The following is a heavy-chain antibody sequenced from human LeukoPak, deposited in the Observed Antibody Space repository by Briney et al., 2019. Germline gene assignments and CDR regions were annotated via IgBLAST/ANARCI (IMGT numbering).Heavy chain of an antibody. Sequence: GASVKVSCKASGYTFTDYYMHWVQQAPGQGLEWIGRINPNSGGTSSARKFQGRVTVTRDTSTSTVYMELSRLISDDTAVYYCARSPSGWYGDYWGQGTLVTVSS. D-gene: IGHD6-19*01. CDR1: GYTFTDYY. V-gene: IGHV1-2*06. J-gene: IGHJ4*02. CDR3: ARSPSGWYGDY. CDR2: INPNSGGT.